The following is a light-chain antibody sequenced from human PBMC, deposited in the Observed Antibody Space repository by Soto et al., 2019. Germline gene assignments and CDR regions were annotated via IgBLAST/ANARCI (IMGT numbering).Light chain of an antibody. Sequence: QSVLTQPPSASGTPGQRVTISCSGSSSNIGSNYVYWYQQLPGTAPKLLSYRNNQRPSGVPVRFSGSKSGTSASLAISGLRSEDEADYYCAAWDDSLSGRGVFGGGTKLTVL. CDR2: RNN. J-gene: IGLJ3*02. V-gene: IGLV1-47*01. CDR3: AAWDDSLSGRGV. CDR1: SSNIGSNY.